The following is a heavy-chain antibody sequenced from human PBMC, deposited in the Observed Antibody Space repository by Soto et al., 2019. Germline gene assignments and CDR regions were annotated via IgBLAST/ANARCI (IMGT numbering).Heavy chain of an antibody. CDR3: ASLRGAVAGTGDAFDI. V-gene: IGHV4-4*02. D-gene: IGHD6-19*01. Sequence: PSETLCLTCAVSGGSISSSNWWSWVRQLPGKGLEWIGEIYHSGSTNYNPSLKSRVTISVDKSKNQFSLKLSSVTAADTAVYYCASLRGAVAGTGDAFDIWGQGTMVTVSS. J-gene: IGHJ3*02. CDR2: IYHSGST. CDR1: GGSISSSNW.